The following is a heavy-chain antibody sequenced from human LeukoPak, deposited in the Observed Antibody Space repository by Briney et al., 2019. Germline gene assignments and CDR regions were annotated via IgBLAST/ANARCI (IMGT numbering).Heavy chain of an antibody. CDR2: IYYSGST. CDR1: GGSFSGYY. Sequence: SETLSLTCAVYGGSFSGYYWSWIRQPPGKGLEWIGYIYYSGSTYYNPSLKSRVTISVDTSKNQFSLKLSSVTAADTAVYYCARDAPSPGRHFDYWGQGTLVTVSS. J-gene: IGHJ4*02. CDR3: ARDAPSPGRHFDY. V-gene: IGHV4-30-4*08.